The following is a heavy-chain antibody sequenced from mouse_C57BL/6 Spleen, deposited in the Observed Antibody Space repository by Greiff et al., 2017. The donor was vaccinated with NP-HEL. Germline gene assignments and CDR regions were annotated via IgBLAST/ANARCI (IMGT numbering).Heavy chain of an antibody. D-gene: IGHD2-4*01. CDR2: IWSGGST. J-gene: IGHJ4*01. V-gene: IGHV2-2*01. CDR1: GFSLTSYG. CDR3: ARRGYDYPRAMDY. Sequence: VKLQESGPGLVQPSQSLSITCTVSGFSLTSYGVHWVRQSPGKGLEWLGVIWSGGSTDSTAAFISRLSISKDNSKRQVFFKMNSLQADDTAIYYCARRGYDYPRAMDYWGQGTSVTVSS.